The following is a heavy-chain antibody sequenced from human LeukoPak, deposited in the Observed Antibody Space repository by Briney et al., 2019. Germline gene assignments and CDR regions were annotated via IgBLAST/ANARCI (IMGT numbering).Heavy chain of an antibody. CDR3: ARRIVAAGGYFDS. J-gene: IGHJ4*02. V-gene: IGHV3-11*01. Sequence: PGGSLRLSCAASGFIFSDHYMSWIRQAPGKGLEWISYITSSSSKMFYADSVKGRFTISRDNSKNSLFLQMDSLRVEDTAVYYCARRIVAAGGYFDSWGQGILVIVSS. CDR2: ITSSSSKM. D-gene: IGHD5-12*01. CDR1: GFIFSDHY.